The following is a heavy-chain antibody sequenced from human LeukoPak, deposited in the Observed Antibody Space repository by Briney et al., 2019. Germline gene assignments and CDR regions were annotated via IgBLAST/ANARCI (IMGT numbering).Heavy chain of an antibody. J-gene: IGHJ4*02. V-gene: IGHV3-23*01. CDR1: GFTFRAYP. CDR2: ISAGGGGST. D-gene: IGHD1-14*01. CDR3: AKDVRTKRPPPEGFDY. Sequence: PGGSLRLSGAASGFTFRAYPMSGGRQALGRGLKGVSAISAGGGGSTYSADSVKGRFTISRDNSRNTLYLHMKSLRVEDTAVYYCAKDVRTKRPPPEGFDYWGQGTLVTVSS.